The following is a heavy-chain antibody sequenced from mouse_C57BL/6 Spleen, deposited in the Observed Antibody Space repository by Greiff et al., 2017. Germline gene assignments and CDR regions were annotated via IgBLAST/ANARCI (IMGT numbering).Heavy chain of an antibody. CDR1: GYTFTDYE. D-gene: IGHD2-4*01. V-gene: IGHV1-15*01. Sequence: QVQLQQSGAELVRPGASVTLSCKASGYTFTDYEMHWVKQTPVHGLEWIGAIDPETGGTAYNQKFKGKAILTADKSSSTAYMELRSLTSEDSAVYYCTRGGDYDSYAMDYWGQGTSVTVSS. CDR2: IDPETGGT. J-gene: IGHJ4*01. CDR3: TRGGDYDSYAMDY.